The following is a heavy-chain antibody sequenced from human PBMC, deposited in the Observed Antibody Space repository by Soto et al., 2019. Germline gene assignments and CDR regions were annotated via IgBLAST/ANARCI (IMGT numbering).Heavy chain of an antibody. CDR1: GHSISGGYY. J-gene: IGHJ3*02. D-gene: IGHD5-12*01. V-gene: IGHV4-38-2*01. Sequence: RSLTCAVSGHSISGGYYWVWIRQPPGKGLEWIGNMYHNGNTYYNPSLKSRVTISLRTSKNQFSLKLSSVTAADTAVYYCARGADIMATTGDAFDIWGQGTMVTVSS. CDR2: MYHNGNT. CDR3: ARGADIMATTGDAFDI.